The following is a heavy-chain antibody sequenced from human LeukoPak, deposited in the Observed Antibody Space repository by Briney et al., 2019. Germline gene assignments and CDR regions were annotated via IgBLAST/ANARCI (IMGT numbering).Heavy chain of an antibody. D-gene: IGHD3-9*01. J-gene: IGHJ4*02. CDR1: GGSTSSGDYY. CDR2: IYYSGSS. V-gene: IGHV4-30-4*08. CDR3: ARDLRYFGYFDY. Sequence: SETLSLTCTVSGGSTSSGDYYWSWIRQPPGKGLEWIGYIYYSGSSYYNPSLKSRVTISVDTSKNQFSLKLNSVTAADTAVYYCARDLRYFGYFDYWGQGTLVTVSS.